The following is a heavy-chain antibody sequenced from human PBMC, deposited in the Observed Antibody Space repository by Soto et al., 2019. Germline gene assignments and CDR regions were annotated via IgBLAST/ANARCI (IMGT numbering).Heavy chain of an antibody. J-gene: IGHJ4*02. Sequence: SEALSLTCTVSGGSISSGGYYWSWIRQHPGKGLEWIGYIYYSGSTYYNPSLKSRVTISVDTSKNQFSLKLSSVTAADTAVYYCARVSRDRYYYDSSGYYWYYFDYWGQGTLVTVSS. CDR2: IYYSGST. CDR1: GGSISSGGYY. CDR3: ARVSRDRYYYDSSGYYWYYFDY. D-gene: IGHD3-22*01. V-gene: IGHV4-31*03.